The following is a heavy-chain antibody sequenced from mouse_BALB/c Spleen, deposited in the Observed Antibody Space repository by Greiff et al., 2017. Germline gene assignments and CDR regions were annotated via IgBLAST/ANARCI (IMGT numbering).Heavy chain of an antibody. CDR3: ASDYYGSSYWFAY. D-gene: IGHD1-1*01. V-gene: IGHV5-9-3*01. Sequence: EVKLMESGGGLVKPGGSLKLSCAASGFTFSSYAMSWVRQTPEKRLEWVATISSGGSYTYYPDSVKGRFTISRDNAKNTLYLQMSSLRSEDTAMYYCASDYYGSSYWFAYWGQGTLVTVSA. CDR2: ISSGGSYT. CDR1: GFTFSSYA. J-gene: IGHJ3*01.